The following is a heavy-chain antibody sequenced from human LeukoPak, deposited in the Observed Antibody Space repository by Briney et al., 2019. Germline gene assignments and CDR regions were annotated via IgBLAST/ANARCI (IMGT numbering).Heavy chain of an antibody. J-gene: IGHJ3*02. V-gene: IGHV3-30*18. D-gene: IGHD6-19*01. Sequence: GGSLRLSCAASGFTFSSYGMHWVRQAPGKGLEWVAVISYDGSNKYYADSVKGRFTISRDNSKNTLYLQMNSLRAEDTAVYYCAKAQFSSGWYRDAFDIWGQGTMVTVSS. CDR2: ISYDGSNK. CDR3: AKAQFSSGWYRDAFDI. CDR1: GFTFSSYG.